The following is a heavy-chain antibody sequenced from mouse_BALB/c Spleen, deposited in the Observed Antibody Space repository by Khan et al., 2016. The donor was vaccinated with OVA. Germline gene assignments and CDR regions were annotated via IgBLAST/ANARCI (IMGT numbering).Heavy chain of an antibody. Sequence: QVQLKQSGAELARPGASVKLSCKASGYSFTDYYINWVKQRTGQGLEWIGEISPGSGDTYYNEKFKGQATLTADKSSSTAYMQLSSLTSEASAVYFCARRNYCGYTFAYWGQGTLVTVSA. J-gene: IGHJ3*01. CDR2: ISPGSGDT. V-gene: IGHV1-77*01. D-gene: IGHD1-2*01. CDR1: GYSFTDYY. CDR3: ARRNYCGYTFAY.